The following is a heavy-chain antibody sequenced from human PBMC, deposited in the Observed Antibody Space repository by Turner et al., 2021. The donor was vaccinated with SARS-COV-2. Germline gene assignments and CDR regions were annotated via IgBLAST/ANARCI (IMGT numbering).Heavy chain of an antibody. J-gene: IGHJ5*02. Sequence: QVQLVQSGAEVKKPGASVKVSCKASGYTFSSYGISWVRQAPGQGLEWMGWISAYNGNTDYARKFQGRVTMTTDTSTSTAYMELRSLKSDDTAVYYCARGDGGFDFDSWFDPWGQGTLVIVS. D-gene: IGHD5-12*01. CDR2: ISAYNGNT. V-gene: IGHV1-18*01. CDR3: ARGDGGFDFDSWFDP. CDR1: GYTFSSYG.